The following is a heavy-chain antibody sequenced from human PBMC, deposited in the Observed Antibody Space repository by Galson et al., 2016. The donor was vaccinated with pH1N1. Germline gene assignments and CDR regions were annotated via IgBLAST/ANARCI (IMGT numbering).Heavy chain of an antibody. CDR2: IYPGDSDT. V-gene: IGHV5-51*01. CDR3: ANRSAVAGVDY. Sequence: QSGAEVKKPGESLKISCQGSGYSFSSHWIGWVRQMPGKGLEWMGIIYPGDSDTKYSPSFQGQVTFSADKSSNTAYVQWNSLKTSDTAMYFCANRSAVAGVDYWGQGTLVTVSS. CDR1: GYSFSSHW. J-gene: IGHJ4*02. D-gene: IGHD6-19*01.